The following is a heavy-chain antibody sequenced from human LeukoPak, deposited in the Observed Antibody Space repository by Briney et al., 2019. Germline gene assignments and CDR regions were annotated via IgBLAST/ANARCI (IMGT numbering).Heavy chain of an antibody. CDR3: AKHYDSNNYYFDY. J-gene: IGHJ4*02. D-gene: IGHD3-22*01. CDR2: IKNDGSET. V-gene: IGHV3-7*03. Sequence: PGGSLRLSCAASGFTFSSSAMSWVRQAPGKGLEWVGHIKNDGSETYYLDSLKGRFSISRDNTNNALYLQMNSLRVEDTAVYYCAKHYDSNNYYFDYWGQGILATVSS. CDR1: GFTFSSSA.